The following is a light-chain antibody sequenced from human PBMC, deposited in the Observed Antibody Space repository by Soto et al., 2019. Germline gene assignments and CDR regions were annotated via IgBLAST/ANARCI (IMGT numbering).Light chain of an antibody. J-gene: IGKJ5*01. Sequence: IVLTKSPATLSLSRGESATLSCTSSQSVRNLLAWYQQRPGQAPRLLIYDTSNRASGIPARFSGSGSGADFTLTISRLETEDVAVYACQQRYNWPINFGQGTRLEIK. CDR2: DTS. CDR3: QQRYNWPIN. V-gene: IGKV3-11*01. CDR1: QSVRNL.